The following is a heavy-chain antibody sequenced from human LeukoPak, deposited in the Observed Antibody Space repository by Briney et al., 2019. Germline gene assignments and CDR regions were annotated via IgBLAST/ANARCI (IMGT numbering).Heavy chain of an antibody. CDR2: ISGSGAST. Sequence: AGGSLRLSCLTSGFTFSTNAMSWVRQAPGKGLEWISGISGSGASTYYADSVTGRFTISRDNSRNTLYLQMNSLRGDDTAVYYCARTIVGGYFDHWGQGAPVTVSS. CDR3: ARTIVGGYFDH. V-gene: IGHV3-23*01. CDR1: GFTFSTNA. D-gene: IGHD1-26*01. J-gene: IGHJ4*02.